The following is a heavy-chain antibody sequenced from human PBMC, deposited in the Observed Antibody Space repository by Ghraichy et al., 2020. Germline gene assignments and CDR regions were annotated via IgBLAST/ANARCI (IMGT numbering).Heavy chain of an antibody. D-gene: IGHD3-3*01. CDR1: GFTFSSYA. CDR3: AKRSSITIFGVVVNWFDP. Sequence: GGSLRLSCAASGFTFSSYAMSWVRQAPGKGLEWVSAISGSGGSTYYADSVKGRFTISRDNSKNTLYLQMNSLRAEDTAVYYCAKRSSITIFGVVVNWFDPWGQGTLVTVSS. J-gene: IGHJ5*02. V-gene: IGHV3-23*01. CDR2: ISGSGGST.